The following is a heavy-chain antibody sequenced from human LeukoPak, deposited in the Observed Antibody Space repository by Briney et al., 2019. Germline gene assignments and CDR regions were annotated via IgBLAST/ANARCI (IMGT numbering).Heavy chain of an antibody. CDR1: GFSVSSNY. CDR3: ARSRLGYSNFDF. CDR2: IYGGGGT. J-gene: IGHJ4*02. Sequence: GGSLRLSCAASGFSVSSNYMHWVRQAPGKGLEWVSVIYGGGGTDYADSVKGRLTISRDTSTNTVYLQMNSLRAEDTAVYYCARSRLGYSNFDFWGQEALVTVSS. V-gene: IGHV3-53*01. D-gene: IGHD4-11*01.